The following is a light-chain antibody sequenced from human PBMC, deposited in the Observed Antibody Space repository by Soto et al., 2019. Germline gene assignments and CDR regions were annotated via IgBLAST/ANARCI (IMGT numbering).Light chain of an antibody. Sequence: QSALTQPASVSGSPGQSITISCTGTSSDVGSYGLVSWYQQHPGKAPQLIIYEATKRPSGVSPRFSGSRSGNTASLTLSGLQADDEADYYCCSYAGSYSYVFGTGTKLTVL. CDR1: SSDVGSYGL. V-gene: IGLV2-23*01. CDR2: EAT. J-gene: IGLJ1*01. CDR3: CSYAGSYSYV.